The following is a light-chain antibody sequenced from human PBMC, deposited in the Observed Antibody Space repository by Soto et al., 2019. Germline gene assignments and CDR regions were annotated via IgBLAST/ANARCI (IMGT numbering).Light chain of an antibody. V-gene: IGKV3D-20*02. CDR1: QSVSNNY. CDR2: GAS. CDR3: QQRSNWIVT. Sequence: IVLAQSPGTLSVSRGERATLSCRASQSVSNNYLAWYQQKPGQAPRLLIYGASNRATGIPDRFSGSGSGTDFTLTISRLEPEDFAVYYCQQRSNWIVTFGQGTRLEIK. J-gene: IGKJ5*01.